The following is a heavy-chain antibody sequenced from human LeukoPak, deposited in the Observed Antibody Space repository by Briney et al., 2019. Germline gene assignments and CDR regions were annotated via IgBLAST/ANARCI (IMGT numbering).Heavy chain of an antibody. CDR1: GFTFSNYW. CDR3: ARGNYYGMDV. Sequence: GGSLRLSCAASGFTFSNYWMHWVRQAPGKGLVWVSHINSDGSRTNYADSVKGRFTISRDNAKNTLYLQMNSLRAEDTAVYYCARGNYYGMDVWGQGTTVTVSS. CDR2: INSDGSRT. J-gene: IGHJ6*02. V-gene: IGHV3-74*01.